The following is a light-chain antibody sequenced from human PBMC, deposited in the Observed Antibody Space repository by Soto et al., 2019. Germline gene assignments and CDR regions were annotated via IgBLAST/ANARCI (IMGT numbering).Light chain of an antibody. Sequence: QSALTQPASVSGSPGQSITISCTGTSSDVGAYNYVSWYRQYPGTAPKLMIYDVSNRPSGISDRFSGSKSGNTASLTISGLQAEDEADYYCSSYTTTRGNVXGTGTKLTVL. CDR3: SSYTTTRGNV. J-gene: IGLJ1*01. CDR1: SSDVGAYNY. V-gene: IGLV2-14*03. CDR2: DVS.